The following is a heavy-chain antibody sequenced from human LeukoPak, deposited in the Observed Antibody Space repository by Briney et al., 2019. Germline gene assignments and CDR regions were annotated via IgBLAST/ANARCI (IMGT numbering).Heavy chain of an antibody. CDR3: ARDNTYYYDSSGYCDY. Sequence: GGSLRLSCAASGFTFSNYGMHWVRQAPGKGLEWVAVIWYDGTNKYYAGSVKGRFTISRDNSKHTLYLQMNSLRAEDTAVYYCARDNTYYYDSSGYCDYWGQGTLVTVSS. CDR1: GFTFSNYG. D-gene: IGHD3-22*01. CDR2: IWYDGTNK. J-gene: IGHJ4*02. V-gene: IGHV3-33*01.